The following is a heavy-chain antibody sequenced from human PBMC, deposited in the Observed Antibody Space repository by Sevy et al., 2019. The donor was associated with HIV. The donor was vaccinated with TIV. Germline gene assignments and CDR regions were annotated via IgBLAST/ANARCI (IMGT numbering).Heavy chain of an antibody. CDR3: ARDDQGIPFAIVGWFDL. Sequence: ASVKVSCKASGYTFTDNTIHWVRQAPGQGLEWMGWINPNSGGTKYAQKFQGRVTMTRGTSINTAYMELSRLRSADTAVYYCARDDQGIPFAIVGWFDLWGQGTLVTVSS. CDR2: INPNSGGT. J-gene: IGHJ5*02. D-gene: IGHD2-2*02. CDR1: GYTFTDNT. V-gene: IGHV1-2*02.